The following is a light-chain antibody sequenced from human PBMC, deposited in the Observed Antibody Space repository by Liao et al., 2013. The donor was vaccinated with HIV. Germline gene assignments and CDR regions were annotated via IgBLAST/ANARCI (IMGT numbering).Light chain of an antibody. Sequence: SYDLTQPPSVSVSPGQTATITCSGEKLGAKYACWYQQQPGRSPVLVMFQDNRRSSGIPQRFSGSNSGNTATLTISGTQALDEADYYCQAWDSGSAWVFGGGTKLTVL. CDR1: KLGAKY. J-gene: IGLJ3*02. CDR2: QDN. CDR3: QAWDSGSAWV. V-gene: IGLV3-1*01.